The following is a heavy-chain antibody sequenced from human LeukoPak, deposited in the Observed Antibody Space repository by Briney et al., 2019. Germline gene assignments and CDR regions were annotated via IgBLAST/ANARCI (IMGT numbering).Heavy chain of an antibody. D-gene: IGHD3-22*01. CDR3: ATYYYDSGGYRLLDY. J-gene: IGHJ4*02. CDR1: GFTFSSYA. CDR2: ISGSGGST. V-gene: IGHV3-23*01. Sequence: GGSLRLSCAASGFTFSSYAMSWVRQAPGKGLEWVSAISGSGGSTYYADSVKGRFTISRDNSKNTLYLQMNSLRAEDTAVYYCATYYYDSGGYRLLDYWGQGTLVTVSS.